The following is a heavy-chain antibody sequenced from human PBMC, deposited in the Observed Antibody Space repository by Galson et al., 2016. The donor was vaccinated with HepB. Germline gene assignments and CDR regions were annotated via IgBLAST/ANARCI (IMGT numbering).Heavy chain of an antibody. CDR3: ARGPSIPLAGDY. J-gene: IGHJ4*02. D-gene: IGHD6-19*01. CDR2: ISAFNGVI. CDR1: GYTFTNYG. Sequence: SVKVSCKASGYTFTNYGIIWVRQAPGQGPQWMAWISAFNGVIYYAQKFQDRVIVTTDPSTSTAYMEVRSLRSDDTAVYYCARGPSIPLAGDYWGQGTPVTVSS. V-gene: IGHV1-18*01.